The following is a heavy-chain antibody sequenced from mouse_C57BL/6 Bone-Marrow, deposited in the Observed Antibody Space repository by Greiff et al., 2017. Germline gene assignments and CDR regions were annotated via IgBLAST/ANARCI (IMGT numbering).Heavy chain of an antibody. Sequence: EVKLLESGEGLVKPGGSLKLSCAASGFTFSSYAMSWVRQTPEQRLEWVAYICPGGGYTYYADNVKGRFTISRDNARNTLYLQLGSLKSEDTAMYYCTRDKGTYWGQGTSVTVSS. V-gene: IGHV5-9-1*02. J-gene: IGHJ4*01. CDR2: ICPGGGYT. CDR1: GFTFSSYA. D-gene: IGHD1-3*01. CDR3: TRDKGTY.